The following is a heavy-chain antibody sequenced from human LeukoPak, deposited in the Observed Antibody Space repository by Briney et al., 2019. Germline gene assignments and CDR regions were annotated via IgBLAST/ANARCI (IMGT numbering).Heavy chain of an antibody. CDR1: GFSLSTSGMC. J-gene: IGHJ4*02. D-gene: IGHD3-22*01. V-gene: IGHV2-70*01. CDR2: IDWDDDK. CDR3: ARINPEYYYDSSGYYLDY. Sequence: SGPTLVNPTQTLTLTCTFSGFSLSTSGMCVSWIRQPPGKALEWLALIDWDDDKYYSTSLKTRLTISKDTSRNQVVLTMTNMDPVDTATYYCARINPEYYYDSSGYYLDYWGQGTLVTVSS.